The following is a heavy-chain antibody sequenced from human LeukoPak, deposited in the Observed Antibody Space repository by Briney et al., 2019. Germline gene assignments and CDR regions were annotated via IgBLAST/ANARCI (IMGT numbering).Heavy chain of an antibody. Sequence: SETLSLTCTVSGGSISSYYWSWIRQPPGKGLEWIGYIYYSGSTNYNPSLKSRVTISVDTSNNQFSLNLSSVTAADTAVYYCARFTLGDFYFDYWGQGTLVTVSS. CDR1: GGSISSYY. CDR2: IYYSGST. CDR3: ARFTLGDFYFDY. J-gene: IGHJ4*02. V-gene: IGHV4-59*01. D-gene: IGHD3-16*01.